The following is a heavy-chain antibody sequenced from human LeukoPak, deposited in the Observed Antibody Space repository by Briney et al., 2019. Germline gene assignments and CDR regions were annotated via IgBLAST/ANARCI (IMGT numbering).Heavy chain of an antibody. CDR1: GFTFSTYW. CDR2: IKQDGSQT. D-gene: IGHD2-15*01. J-gene: IGHJ4*02. CDR3: ARLYCSGATCYANLDY. Sequence: GGSLRLSCAASGFTFSTYWMSWVRQAPGKGLECVANIKQDGSQTYYVDSVRGRFTISRDNAKNSLYLQMNSLTAEDTAVYYCARLYCSGATCYANLDYWGQGTLVAVSS. V-gene: IGHV3-7*04.